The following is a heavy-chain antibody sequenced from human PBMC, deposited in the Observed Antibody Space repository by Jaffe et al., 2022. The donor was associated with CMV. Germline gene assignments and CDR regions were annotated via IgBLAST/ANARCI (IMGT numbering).Heavy chain of an antibody. CDR2: ISYDGSNK. CDR3: AKDWEHIVVDCPDY. D-gene: IGHD2-21*01. J-gene: IGHJ4*02. CDR1: GFTFSSYG. V-gene: IGHV3-30*18. Sequence: QVQLVESGGGVVQPGRSLRLSCAASGFTFSSYGMHWVRQAPGKGLEWVAVISYDGSNKYYADSVKGRFTISRDNSKNTLYLQMNSLRAEDTAVYYCAKDWEHIVVDCPDYWGQGTLVTVSS.